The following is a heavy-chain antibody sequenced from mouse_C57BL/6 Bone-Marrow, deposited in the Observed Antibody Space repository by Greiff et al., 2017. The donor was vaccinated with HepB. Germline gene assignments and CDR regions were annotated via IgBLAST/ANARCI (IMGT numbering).Heavy chain of an antibody. CDR1: GFTFSSYA. Sequence: EVMLVESGGGLVKPGGSLKLSCAASGFTFSSYAMSWVRQTPEKRLEWVATISDGGSYTYYPDNVKGRFTISRDNAKNNLYLQMSHLKSEDTAMYYCARDGYGSSYPDYWGQGTTLTVSS. D-gene: IGHD1-1*01. CDR2: ISDGGSYT. CDR3: ARDGYGSSYPDY. J-gene: IGHJ2*01. V-gene: IGHV5-4*01.